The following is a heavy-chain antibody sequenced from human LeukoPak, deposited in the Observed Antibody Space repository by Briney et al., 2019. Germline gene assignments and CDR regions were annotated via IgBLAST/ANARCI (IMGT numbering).Heavy chain of an antibody. J-gene: IGHJ4*02. CDR2: IYYSGST. CDR1: GGSISSYY. V-gene: IGHV4-59*01. D-gene: IGHD1-14*01. Sequence: PSETLSLTCTVSGGSISSYYWSWIRQPPGKGLEWIGYIYYSGSTNYNPSLKSRVTISVDTSKNQFSLKLSSVTAADTAVYYCARHGFRVRYNNHSKNRNNDRSVDYWGQGTLVTVSS. CDR3: ARHGFRVRYNNHSKNRNNDRSVDY.